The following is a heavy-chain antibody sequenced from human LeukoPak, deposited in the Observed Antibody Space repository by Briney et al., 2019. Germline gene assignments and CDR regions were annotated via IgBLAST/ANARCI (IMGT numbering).Heavy chain of an antibody. V-gene: IGHV4-39*07. CDR3: ARDAGMFNY. J-gene: IGHJ4*02. CDR2: LYFGGAT. D-gene: IGHD1-1*01. Sequence: SETLSLTCTVSGDSISGTNFYWGWIRQSPGKGLEWIGSLYFGGATYYNTSLKSRVTISVDTSKNQFSLSLSSVTAADTAVYYCARDAGMFNYWGQGTLVTVSS. CDR1: GDSISGTNFY.